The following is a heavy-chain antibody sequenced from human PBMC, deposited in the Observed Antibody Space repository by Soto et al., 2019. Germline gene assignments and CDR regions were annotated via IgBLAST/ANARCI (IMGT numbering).Heavy chain of an antibody. CDR1: GFTFSTYA. D-gene: IGHD5-18*01. CDR3: AKDRSYPRHQFHY. CDR2: ISANGQGI. J-gene: IGHJ4*02. Sequence: PGGSLRLSCAAGGFTFSTYALIWVRQAPGKGLEWVSAISANGQGIYYADCVRGRFTISRDNSKNTIFLHMDSLRDEDTAVYYCAKDRSYPRHQFHYWGQGTLVAVAS. V-gene: IGHV3-23*01.